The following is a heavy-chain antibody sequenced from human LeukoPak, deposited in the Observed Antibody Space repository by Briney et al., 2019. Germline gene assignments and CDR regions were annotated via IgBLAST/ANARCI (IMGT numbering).Heavy chain of an antibody. D-gene: IGHD5-18*01. J-gene: IGHJ4*02. CDR3: AKDNSYGYLDYFDY. CDR1: GFTFDDYA. CDR2: ISWNSGSI. V-gene: IGHV3-9*01. Sequence: GGSLRLSCAASGFTFDDYAMHWVRHAPGKGLEWVSGISWNSGSIGYADSVKGRFTISRDNAKNSLYLQMNSLRAEDTALYYCAKDNSYGYLDYFDYWGQGTLVTVSS.